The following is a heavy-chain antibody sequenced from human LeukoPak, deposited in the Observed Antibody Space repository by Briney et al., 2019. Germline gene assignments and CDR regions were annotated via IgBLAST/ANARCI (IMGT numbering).Heavy chain of an antibody. J-gene: IGHJ4*02. CDR2: INHSGST. CDR1: GGSFSGYY. CDR3: ASRIVSGWYNY. D-gene: IGHD6-19*01. Sequence: SETLSLTCAVYGGSFSGYYWSWIRQPPGKGLEWIGEINHSGSTNYNPSLKSRVTTSVDTSKNQFSLKLSSVTAADTAVYYCASRIVSGWYNYWGQGTLVTVSS. V-gene: IGHV4-34*01.